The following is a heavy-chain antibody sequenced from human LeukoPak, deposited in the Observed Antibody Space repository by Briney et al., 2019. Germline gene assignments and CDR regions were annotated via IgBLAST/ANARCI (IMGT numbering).Heavy chain of an antibody. CDR1: GGSISSYY. J-gene: IGHJ4*02. D-gene: IGHD1-26*01. Sequence: SETLSLTCTVSGGSISSYYWSWIRQPPRKGLEWIGYIYYSGSTNYNPSLKSRVTISVDTSKNQFSLKLSSVTAADTAVYYCARGEWELHYWGQGTLVTVSS. V-gene: IGHV4-59*08. CDR3: ARGEWELHY. CDR2: IYYSGST.